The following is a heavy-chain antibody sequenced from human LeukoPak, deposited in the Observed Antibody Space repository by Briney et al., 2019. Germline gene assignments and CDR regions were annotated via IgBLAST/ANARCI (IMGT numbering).Heavy chain of an antibody. CDR2: INPNSGGT. CDR1: GYTFTGYY. J-gene: IGHJ4*02. V-gene: IGHV1-2*06. CDR3: ARVLTSIRTVTPWGY. Sequence: ASVKVSCKASGYTFTGYYMHWVRQAPGQGLEWMGRINPNSGGTSYAQKFQGRVTMTRDTSISTAYMELSRLRSDDTAVYYCARVLTSIRTVTPWGYWGQGTLVTVSS. D-gene: IGHD4-17*01.